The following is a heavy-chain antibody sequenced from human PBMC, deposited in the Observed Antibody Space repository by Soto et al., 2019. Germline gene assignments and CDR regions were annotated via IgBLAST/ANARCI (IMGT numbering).Heavy chain of an antibody. CDR1: GASISSSRSY. CDR2: FYYTGGT. D-gene: IGHD3-3*01. CDR3: ASSSRGSYYFLRGYFGLDC. V-gene: IGHV4-39*01. J-gene: IGHJ4*02. Sequence: PSETLSLTCTVSGASISSSRSYWGWVRQPPGKGLEWIVSFYYTGGTYSTYYNPSLKSRATISVDTSKSQFSLNLTSVTAADTAVYDGASSSRGSYYFLRGYFGLDCWGQGTPVTVSS.